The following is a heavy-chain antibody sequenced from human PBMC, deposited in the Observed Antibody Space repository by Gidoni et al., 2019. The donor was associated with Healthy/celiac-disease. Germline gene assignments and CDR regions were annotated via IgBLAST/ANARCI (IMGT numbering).Heavy chain of an antibody. CDR1: GCSISSSSYY. CDR3: ARHVSITILRYFDL. D-gene: IGHD3-3*01. Sequence: QLQLQESGPGLVKPSETLSLTCTVSGCSISSSSYYWGWIRQPPGKGLEWIGSIYYSGSTYYNPSLKSRVTISVDTSKNQFSLKLSSVTAADTAVYYCARHVSITILRYFDLWGRGTLVTVSS. CDR2: IYYSGST. J-gene: IGHJ2*01. V-gene: IGHV4-39*01.